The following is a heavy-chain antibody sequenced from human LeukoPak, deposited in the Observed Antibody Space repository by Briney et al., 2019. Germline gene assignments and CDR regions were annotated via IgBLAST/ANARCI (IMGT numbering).Heavy chain of an antibody. D-gene: IGHD6-19*01. CDR1: GFTFSSQN. CDR3: VKNGWLDY. V-gene: IGHV3-21*06. CDR2: ISTSGDST. Sequence: GGSLRLFCAASGFTFSSQNMNWARQAPGKGLEWVAYISTSGDSTKYADSVEGRFTISRDNAENSLYLLMNSLRVEDTAVYYCVKNGWLDYWGQGSLVTVSS. J-gene: IGHJ4*02.